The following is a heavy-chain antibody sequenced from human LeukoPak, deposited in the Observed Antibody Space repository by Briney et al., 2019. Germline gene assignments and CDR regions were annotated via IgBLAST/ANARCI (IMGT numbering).Heavy chain of an antibody. Sequence: GESLKISCKGSGYSFTSYWISWVRQMPGKGLEWMGRIDPSDSYTNYSPSFQGHVTISADKSISTAYLQWSSLEASDTAMYYCARHLHDSSGYYYYFDYWGQGTLVTVSS. D-gene: IGHD3-22*01. CDR3: ARHLHDSSGYYYYFDY. V-gene: IGHV5-10-1*01. J-gene: IGHJ4*02. CDR2: IDPSDSYT. CDR1: GYSFTSYW.